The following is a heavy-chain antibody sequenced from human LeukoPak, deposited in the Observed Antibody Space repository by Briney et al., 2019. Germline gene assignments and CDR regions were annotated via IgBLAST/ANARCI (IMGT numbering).Heavy chain of an antibody. V-gene: IGHV4-34*01. D-gene: IGHD3-10*01. CDR1: GGSFSGYY. J-gene: IGHJ5*02. Sequence: SETLSLTCAVYGGSFSGYYWSWIRQPPGKGLEWIGEINHSGSTNYNPSLRSRVTISVDTSKNQFSLKLSSVTAADTAVYYCARSHPNYYGSVGFHLWGQGTLVTVSS. CDR3: ARSHPNYYGSVGFHL. CDR2: INHSGST.